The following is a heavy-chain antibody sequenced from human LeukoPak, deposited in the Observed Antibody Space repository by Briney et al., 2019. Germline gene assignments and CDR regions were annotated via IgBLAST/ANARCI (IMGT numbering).Heavy chain of an antibody. V-gene: IGHV4-39*01. CDR2: IHYSGDT. CDR3: ARSSAAAGPSHNWFGP. J-gene: IGHJ5*02. CDR1: GGSLTYASHY. D-gene: IGHD6-13*01. Sequence: SETLSLTCSVSGGSLTYASHYWGWIRQPPGKGLEWIGSIHYSGDTYYKPSLRRRVTISIDASKNKFSLRVTSVTAADTAVYYCARSSAAAGPSHNWFGPWGQGTLVTVPS.